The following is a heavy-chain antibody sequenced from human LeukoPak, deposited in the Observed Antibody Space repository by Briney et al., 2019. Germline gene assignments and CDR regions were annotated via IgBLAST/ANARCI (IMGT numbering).Heavy chain of an antibody. J-gene: IGHJ4*02. Sequence: SETLSLTCTVSGGSISSSYYYWAWIRQPPGKGLEWIGSIYHGGTTYSNPSLKSRVTMSEDTSKNQFSLRLTSVTAADTAVYYCATHYVWGSYRIDYWGQGTLVTVSS. CDR2: IYHGGTT. V-gene: IGHV4-39*07. D-gene: IGHD3-16*02. CDR3: ATHYVWGSYRIDY. CDR1: GGSISSSYYY.